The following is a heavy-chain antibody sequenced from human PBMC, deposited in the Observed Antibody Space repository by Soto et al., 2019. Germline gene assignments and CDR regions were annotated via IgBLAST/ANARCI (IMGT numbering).Heavy chain of an antibody. CDR3: AIGGRSGSIPFDY. J-gene: IGHJ4*02. Sequence: GGSLRLSCASSGFTFRSYWMQWVRQAPGKGLEWVSYISSSSSTIYYADSVKGRFTISRDNAKNSLYLQMNSLRDEDTAVYYCAIGGRSGSIPFDYWGQGTLVTVSS. CDR2: ISSSSSTI. V-gene: IGHV3-48*02. D-gene: IGHD3-10*01. CDR1: GFTFRSYW.